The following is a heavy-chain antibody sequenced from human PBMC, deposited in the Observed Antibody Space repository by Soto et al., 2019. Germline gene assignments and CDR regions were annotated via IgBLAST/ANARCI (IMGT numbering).Heavy chain of an antibody. J-gene: IGHJ5*02. CDR3: AANYDSSGYYFYAGFDP. CDR1: GFTFTSSA. V-gene: IGHV1-58*01. D-gene: IGHD3-22*01. CDR2: IVVGSGNT. Sequence: SVKVSCKASGFTFTSSAVQWVRQARGQRLEWIGWIVVGSGNTNYAQKFQERVTITRDMSTSTAYMELSSPRSEDTAVYYCAANYDSSGYYFYAGFDPWGQGTLVTVSS.